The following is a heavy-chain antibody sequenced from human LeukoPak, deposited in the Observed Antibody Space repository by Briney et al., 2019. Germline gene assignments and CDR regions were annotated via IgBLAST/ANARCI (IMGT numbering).Heavy chain of an antibody. V-gene: IGHV3-21*01. Sequence: PGGSLRLSCAASGFSFISYSMKWVRQAPGKGLEWVSSISSSSSYIYYADSVKGRFTISRDNAKNSLYLQMNSLRAEDTAVYYCARDLGYSYGFDYWGQGTLVTVSS. J-gene: IGHJ4*02. CDR1: GFSFISYS. CDR3: ARDLGYSYGFDY. D-gene: IGHD5-18*01. CDR2: ISSSSSYI.